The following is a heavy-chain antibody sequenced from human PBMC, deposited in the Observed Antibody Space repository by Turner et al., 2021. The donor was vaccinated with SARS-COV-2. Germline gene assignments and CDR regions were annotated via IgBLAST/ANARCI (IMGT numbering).Heavy chain of an antibody. V-gene: IGHV1-69*10. CDR1: VGPFSSYA. CDR3: ARAATMVRGVIRNSFYYYYGMDV. J-gene: IGHJ6*02. D-gene: IGHD3-10*01. CDR2: IIPILGIA. Sequence: QVQLVQSGAEVKKPGSSVKVSCKASVGPFSSYAISWVRQAPGQGLEWMGGIIPILGIANYAQKFQGRVTITADKSTSTAYMELSSLRSEDTAVYYCARAATMVRGVIRNSFYYYYGMDVWGQGTTVTVSS.